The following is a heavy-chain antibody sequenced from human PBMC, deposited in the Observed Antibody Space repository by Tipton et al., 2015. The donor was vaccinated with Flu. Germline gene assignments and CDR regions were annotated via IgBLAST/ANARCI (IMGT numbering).Heavy chain of an antibody. D-gene: IGHD6-19*01. CDR1: GGSISSSSYY. Sequence: GLVKPSETLSLTCTVSGGSISSSSYYWGWIRQPPGKGLEWIASIYYSGSTPYNPSLKSRVTISVDTSKNQFSLKLSSVTAADTAVHYCARHYFSSTGWYYFDYWGQGTLVTVSS. V-gene: IGHV4-39*01. CDR3: ARHYFSSTGWYYFDY. J-gene: IGHJ4*02. CDR2: IYYSGST.